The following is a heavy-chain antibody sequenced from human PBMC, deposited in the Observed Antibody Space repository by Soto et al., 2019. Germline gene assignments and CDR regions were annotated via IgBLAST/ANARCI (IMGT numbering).Heavy chain of an antibody. CDR1: GYTFTSYD. D-gene: IGHD3-10*01. CDR3: ARTVGVTLYYYYYGMDV. V-gene: IGHV1-8*01. CDR2: MNPNSGNT. J-gene: IGHJ6*02. Sequence: ASVKVSCKASGYTFTSYDINWVRQATGQGLEWMGWMNPNSGNTGYAQKFQGRVTMTRNTSISTAYMELSSQSSEDTAVYYCARTVGVTLYYYYYGMDVWGQGTTVTVSS.